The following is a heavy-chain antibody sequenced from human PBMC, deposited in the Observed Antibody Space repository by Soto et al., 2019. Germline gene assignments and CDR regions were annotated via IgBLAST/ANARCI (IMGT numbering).Heavy chain of an antibody. CDR3: TRDSLIRVVTGY. D-gene: IGHD2-21*02. CDR1: GFTFGDYA. V-gene: IGHV3-49*04. J-gene: IGHJ4*02. CDR2: IRSKAYGGTT. Sequence: GGSLRLSCTASGFTFGDYAMSWVRQAPGKGLEWVGFIRSKAYGGTTEYAASVKGRFTISRDDSKSIAYMQMNSLKTEDTAVYYCTRDSLIRVVTGYWGQGTLVTVSS.